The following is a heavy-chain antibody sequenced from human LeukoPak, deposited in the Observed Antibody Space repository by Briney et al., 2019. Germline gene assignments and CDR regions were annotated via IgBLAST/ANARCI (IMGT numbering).Heavy chain of an antibody. V-gene: IGHV3-23*01. CDR3: AEPEGGYYDIRPD. Sequence: GGSLRLSCEASGFTFSSYAMSWVRQAPGKGLEWVSAISGSGGSTYYADSVKGRFIISRDNSKNTLYLQMNSLRAEDTAVYYCAEPEGGYYDIRPDWGQGTLVTVSS. CDR2: ISGSGGST. D-gene: IGHD3-22*01. J-gene: IGHJ4*02. CDR1: GFTFSSYA.